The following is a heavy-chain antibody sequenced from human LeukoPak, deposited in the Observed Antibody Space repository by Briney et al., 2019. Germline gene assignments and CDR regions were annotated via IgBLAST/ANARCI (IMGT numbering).Heavy chain of an antibody. Sequence: PGGSPRLSCAASGSTFSHYWMHWVRQAPGKGLVWVSRINPDGSRTDYADSVAGRFTISRDNAKNTLYLQMNSLRADDTAVYYCSWDHTGKEDIWGQGTMVTVSS. V-gene: IGHV3-74*01. CDR3: SWDHTGKEDI. CDR1: GSTFSHYW. D-gene: IGHD1-26*01. CDR2: INPDGSRT. J-gene: IGHJ3*02.